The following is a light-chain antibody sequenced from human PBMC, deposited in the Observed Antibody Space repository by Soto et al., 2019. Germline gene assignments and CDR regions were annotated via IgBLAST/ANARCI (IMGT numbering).Light chain of an antibody. V-gene: IGKV3-20*01. Sequence: IVLTQFPDTLSLSPGERATLSGRASQSVTTSLAWYQQKTGQPPRLLISGASRRATGIPDRFSGSGSETDFTLTISRLEPEDFALYYCQQYGSSWTFGQGTKVHIK. CDR3: QQYGSSWT. J-gene: IGKJ1*01. CDR2: GAS. CDR1: QSVTTS.